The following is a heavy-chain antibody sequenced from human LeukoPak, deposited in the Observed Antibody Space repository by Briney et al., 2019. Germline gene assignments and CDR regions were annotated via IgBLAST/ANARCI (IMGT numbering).Heavy chain of an antibody. J-gene: IGHJ2*01. Sequence: ASVKVSCKASGGTFSSYTISWVRQAPGQELEWMGRIIPILGIANYAQKFQGRVTITADKSTSTAYMELSSLRSEDTAVYYCARGYYDSSGFWYFDLWGRGTLVTVSS. V-gene: IGHV1-69*02. CDR2: IIPILGIA. D-gene: IGHD3-22*01. CDR1: GGTFSSYT. CDR3: ARGYYDSSGFWYFDL.